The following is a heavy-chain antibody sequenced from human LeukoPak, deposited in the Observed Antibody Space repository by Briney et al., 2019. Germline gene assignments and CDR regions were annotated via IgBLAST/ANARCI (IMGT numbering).Heavy chain of an antibody. CDR3: ARSSGTGTFSY. CDR2: VYYGRSP. D-gene: IGHD6-25*01. CDR1: GDSISRSTYY. V-gene: IGHV4-39*02. Sequence: SETLSLTCTVSGDSISRSTYYWAWIRQPPGEGLEWIGSVYYGRSPYFNPSLESRATISVDTSKNHSSLKMSSVTAADTAVYYCARSSGTGTFSYWGQGTLVTVSS. J-gene: IGHJ4*02.